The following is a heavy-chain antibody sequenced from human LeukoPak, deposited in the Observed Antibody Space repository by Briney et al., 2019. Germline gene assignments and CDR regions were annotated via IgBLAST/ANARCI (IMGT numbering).Heavy chain of an antibody. J-gene: IGHJ4*02. Sequence: PSGTLSLTCAVSGGSILTTNWWSWVRQTPGKGLEWIGEVHLSGASNYNPSLKSRVSMPIDKSKNQLSLKLTSVTAADTAMYYCARESGAFSPFGFWGRGTLVT. D-gene: IGHD1-26*01. CDR1: GGSILTTNW. CDR2: VHLSGAS. CDR3: ARESGAFSPFGF. V-gene: IGHV4-4*02.